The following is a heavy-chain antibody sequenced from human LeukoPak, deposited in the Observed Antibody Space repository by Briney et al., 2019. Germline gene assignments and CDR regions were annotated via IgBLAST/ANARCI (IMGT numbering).Heavy chain of an antibody. D-gene: IGHD6-13*01. V-gene: IGHV3-30-3*01. CDR1: GFTFSSYA. J-gene: IGHJ4*02. CDR3: TTEFSSSQPAGYSSSWEFDY. CDR2: ISYDGSNK. Sequence: GGSLRLSCAASGFTFSSYAMHWVRQAPGKGLEWVAVISYDGSNKYYADSVKGRFTISRDNSKNTLYLQMNSLKTEDTAVYYCTTEFSSSQPAGYSSSWEFDYWGQGTLVTVSS.